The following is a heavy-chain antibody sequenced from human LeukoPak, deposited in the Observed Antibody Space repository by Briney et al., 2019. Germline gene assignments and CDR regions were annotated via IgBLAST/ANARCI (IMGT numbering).Heavy chain of an antibody. V-gene: IGHV1-2*02. Sequence: ASVKVSCKAFGYTITCHYIHWVRQAPGQGLEWMGWINPNNGGTNSAQKFQGRVTMTRDTSIGTAYMELNRLTYDDTAVYYCGRDRHWNQGNFDYWGQGTLVTVSS. J-gene: IGHJ4*02. D-gene: IGHD1-1*01. CDR2: INPNNGGT. CDR1: GYTITCHY. CDR3: GRDRHWNQGNFDY.